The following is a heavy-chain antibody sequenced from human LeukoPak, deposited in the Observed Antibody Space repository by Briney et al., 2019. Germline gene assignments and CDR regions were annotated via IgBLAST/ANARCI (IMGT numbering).Heavy chain of an antibody. D-gene: IGHD6-13*01. CDR1: GGSIRSSYYY. CDR2: IYYSGST. Sequence: SETLSLTCTVSGGSIRSSYYYWSWIRQPPGKGLEWIGYIYYSGSTNYNPSLKSRVTISVDTSKNQFSLKLSSVTAADTAVYYCARGYSSSWYLPPDYYFDYWGQGTLVTVSS. V-gene: IGHV4-61*01. J-gene: IGHJ4*02. CDR3: ARGYSSSWYLPPDYYFDY.